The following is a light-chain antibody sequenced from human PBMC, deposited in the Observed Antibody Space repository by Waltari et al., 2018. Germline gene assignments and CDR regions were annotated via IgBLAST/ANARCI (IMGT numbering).Light chain of an antibody. J-gene: IGLJ3*02. CDR1: SGHNNYA. V-gene: IGLV4-69*01. CDR2: VDNDGSR. CDR3: QTWDSGIWV. Sequence: QLVLTQSPSASASLGASVKLTCTLSSGHNNYAIAWHQQQPEKGPRFLMKVDNDGSRTKGDGIPDRFSGSTSGAERYLTIASRQSEDEADYYCQTWDSGIWVFGGGTKLTVL.